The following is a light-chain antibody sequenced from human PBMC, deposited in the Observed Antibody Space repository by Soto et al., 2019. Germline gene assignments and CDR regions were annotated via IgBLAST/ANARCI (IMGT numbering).Light chain of an antibody. Sequence: EVVLTQSPGTLSLSPGESATLSCRASQSIGSSYLAWYQQKTGQAPRLLIYGASSRATGIPDRFSGGGSGTDLSLTISRLDPEDFAVYYCQKYSSSPITCGQGTRLEIK. J-gene: IGKJ5*01. CDR1: QSIGSSY. V-gene: IGKV3-20*01. CDR3: QKYSSSPIT. CDR2: GAS.